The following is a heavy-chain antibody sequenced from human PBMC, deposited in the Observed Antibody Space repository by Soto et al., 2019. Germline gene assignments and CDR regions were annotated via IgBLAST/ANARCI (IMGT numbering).Heavy chain of an antibody. J-gene: IGHJ4*02. Sequence: PSETLSLTCTVSGGSISSSSHYWGWIRQPPGKGPEWIGSLYFGGSTYYNPSLKSRVTISVDTSKNQFSLKLSSMTAADTAVYYCARRQWLAFDRNYFDYWGQGTLVTVSS. CDR1: GGSISSSSHY. V-gene: IGHV4-39*01. CDR2: LYFGGST. CDR3: ARRQWLAFDRNYFDY. D-gene: IGHD6-19*01.